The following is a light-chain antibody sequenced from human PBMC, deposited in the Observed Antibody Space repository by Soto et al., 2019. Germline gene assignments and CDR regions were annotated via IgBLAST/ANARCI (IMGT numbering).Light chain of an antibody. CDR2: SAS. J-gene: IGKJ3*01. Sequence: DIPMTQSPSSLSASVGDRVTITCRASQGISTYLAWYQQKPGKVPELLIYSASTLQSGAPSRFSGSGSGTDFTLGIRRLQPEEVATYYSQEYESDPSTFGPGKKVEIK. V-gene: IGKV1-27*01. CDR1: QGISTY. CDR3: QEYESDPST.